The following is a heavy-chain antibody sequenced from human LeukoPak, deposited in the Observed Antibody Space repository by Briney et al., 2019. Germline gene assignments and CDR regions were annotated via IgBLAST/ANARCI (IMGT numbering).Heavy chain of an antibody. D-gene: IGHD6-19*01. V-gene: IGHV3-74*01. CDR3: SRGGIAVAGIIFI. Sequence: GGSLRLSCAASGFSFSGFGMSWVRQAPGKGLEWVSRINSDGSSTSYADSVKGRFTISRDNAKNTLYLQMNSLRAEDTAVYYCSRGGIAVAGIIFIWGQGTMVTVSS. CDR2: INSDGSST. CDR1: GFSFSGFG. J-gene: IGHJ3*02.